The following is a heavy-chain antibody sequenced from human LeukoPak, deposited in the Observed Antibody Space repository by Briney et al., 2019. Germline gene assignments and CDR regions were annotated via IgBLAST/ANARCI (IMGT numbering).Heavy chain of an antibody. CDR3: EVVGATTASDDY. Sequence: SVKVSCKASGGTFSSYAISWVRQAPGQGLEWMGGIIPIFGTANYAQKFQGRVTITADESTSTAYMELSSLRSEDTAVYYCEVVGATTASDDYWGQGTLVTVSS. D-gene: IGHD1-26*01. V-gene: IGHV1-69*13. CDR2: IIPIFGTA. J-gene: IGHJ4*02. CDR1: GGTFSSYA.